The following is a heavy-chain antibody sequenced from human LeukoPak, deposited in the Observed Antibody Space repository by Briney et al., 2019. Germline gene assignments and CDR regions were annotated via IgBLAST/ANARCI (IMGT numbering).Heavy chain of an antibody. V-gene: IGHV4-59*12. Sequence: LRLSCAASGFTFSSYSMNWVRQPPGKGLEWIGSIYYTGSTYYNPSLKSRVTTSLDTSKNQFSLKLTSVTAADTAVYYCARPYDTSGYYPFDFWGQGTLVTVSS. CDR2: IYYTGST. J-gene: IGHJ4*02. CDR3: ARPYDTSGYYPFDF. CDR1: GFTFSSYS. D-gene: IGHD3-22*01.